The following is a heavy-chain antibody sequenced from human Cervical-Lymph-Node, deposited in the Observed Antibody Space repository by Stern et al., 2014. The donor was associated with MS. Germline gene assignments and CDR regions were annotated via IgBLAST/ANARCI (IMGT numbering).Heavy chain of an antibody. Sequence: QVQLVQSGPEVKKPGASVRVSCKGSGYTFSSYGISWVRQTPGQGLEWMGWISGYKGNTNYAQKFRDRVTMTTDTSTSIDYLELRSLRSDDTAFYYCARGYIMDVWGQGTTVTVSS. V-gene: IGHV1-18*01. CDR1: GYTFSSYG. J-gene: IGHJ6*02. CDR2: ISGYKGNT. CDR3: ARGYIMDV. D-gene: IGHD5-24*01.